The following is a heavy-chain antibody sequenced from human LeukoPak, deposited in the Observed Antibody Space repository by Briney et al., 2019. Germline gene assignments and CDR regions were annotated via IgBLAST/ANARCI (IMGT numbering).Heavy chain of an antibody. CDR3: AGHEGYHYDSSGGEFDI. D-gene: IGHD3-22*01. J-gene: IGHJ4*02. V-gene: IGHV3-23*01. Sequence: GGSLRLSCAASGFMFSNYAMSWVRRAPGRGLEWVSSLSGSSGTAYYAESVKGRFAISRDNSKNTLYLQMNSLRAEDTAVYYCAGHEGYHYDSSGGEFDIWGQGTQVTVSS. CDR1: GFMFSNYA. CDR2: LSGSSGTA.